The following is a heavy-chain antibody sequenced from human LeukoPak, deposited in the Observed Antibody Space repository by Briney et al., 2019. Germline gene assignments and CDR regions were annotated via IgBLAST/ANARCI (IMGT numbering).Heavy chain of an antibody. Sequence: SETLSLTCTVSGYSISSGYYWGWIRQPPGKGLEWIGSIYYSGSTYYNPSLKSRVTISVDTSKNQFSLKLSSVTAADTAVYYCARESSGSSCDYWGQGTLVTVSS. J-gene: IGHJ4*02. CDR3: ARESSGSSCDY. CDR2: IYYSGST. V-gene: IGHV4-38-2*02. CDR1: GYSISSGYY. D-gene: IGHD3-10*01.